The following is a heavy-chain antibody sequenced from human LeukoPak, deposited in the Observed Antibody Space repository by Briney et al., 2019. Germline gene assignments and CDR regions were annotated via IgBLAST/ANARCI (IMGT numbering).Heavy chain of an antibody. CDR2: IYPGDSDT. Sequence: GESLKISCKGSGYSFTSYWIGWVRQMPGKGLEWMGIIYPGDSDTRYSPSFPGQVTISADKSISPAYLQWSSLKASDTAMYYCARQPPLGYDSSGYNDYWGQGSLVTVSS. J-gene: IGHJ4*02. CDR1: GYSFTSYW. D-gene: IGHD3-22*01. V-gene: IGHV5-51*01. CDR3: ARQPPLGYDSSGYNDY.